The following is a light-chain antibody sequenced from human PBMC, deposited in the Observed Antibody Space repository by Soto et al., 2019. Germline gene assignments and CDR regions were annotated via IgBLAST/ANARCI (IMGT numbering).Light chain of an antibody. Sequence: DIHLTQSPSLLSASVGDRVTITCRASQSISSWLAWYQQKPGKAPKLLIYDASSLESGVPSRFRGSGSGTDFTLTISSLQPDDFATYYCQQYNTFWTFGQGTKVDIK. CDR1: QSISSW. CDR3: QQYNTFWT. CDR2: DAS. J-gene: IGKJ1*01. V-gene: IGKV1-5*01.